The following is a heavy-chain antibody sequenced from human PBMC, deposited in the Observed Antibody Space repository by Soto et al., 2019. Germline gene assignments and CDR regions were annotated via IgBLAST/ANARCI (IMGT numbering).Heavy chain of an antibody. CDR2: LSGSGHNT. D-gene: IGHD1-1*01. V-gene: IGHV3-23*01. Sequence: VQVLESGGGLVQPGGSLRLSCAASGFTFSSYAMTWVRQAPGKGLEWVSGLSGSGHNTYYADSVKGRFTISRDNSKNTVYLQMNSLRADDTALYYCAKDDPVTTTMQGYFDCWGQGTRVTVSS. CDR1: GFTFSSYA. CDR3: AKDDPVTTTMQGYFDC. J-gene: IGHJ4*02.